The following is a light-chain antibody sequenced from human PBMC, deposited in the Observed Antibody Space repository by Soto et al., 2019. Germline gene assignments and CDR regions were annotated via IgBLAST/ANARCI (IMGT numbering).Light chain of an antibody. CDR1: ERVRSK. CDR2: GAS. Sequence: IDLTQSPASLSFSPGKGATLPRMASERVRSKVVWYKQKPGQAPRLLIYGASNRATGVPARFSGSGSGTEYTFTISSLESEDFAVYYCQQRNGWPTTFGQGTRVEN. CDR3: QQRNGWPTT. V-gene: IGKV3-11*01. J-gene: IGKJ5*01.